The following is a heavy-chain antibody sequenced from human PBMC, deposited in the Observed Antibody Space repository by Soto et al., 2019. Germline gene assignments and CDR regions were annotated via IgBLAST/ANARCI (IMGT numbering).Heavy chain of an antibody. D-gene: IGHD5-18*01. CDR2: ISYDGSNK. V-gene: IGHV3-30-3*01. CDR3: ARDPLWGTAMVLWYFDL. Sequence: QVQLVESGGSVVQPGRSLRLSCAASGFTFSSYAMHWVRQAPGKGLEWVAVISYDGSNKYYADSVKGRFTISRDNSKNTLYLQMNSLRAEDTAVYYCARDPLWGTAMVLWYFDLWGRGTLVTDSS. J-gene: IGHJ2*01. CDR1: GFTFSSYA.